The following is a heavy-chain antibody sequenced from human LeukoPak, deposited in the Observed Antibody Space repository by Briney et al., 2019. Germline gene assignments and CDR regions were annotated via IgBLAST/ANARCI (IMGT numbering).Heavy chain of an antibody. CDR1: GGSISSYY. D-gene: IGHD6-13*01. CDR3: ARHWGAAGQGGTFDY. Sequence: PSETLSLTCTVSGGSISSYYWSWIRQPPGKGLEWIGYIYTSGSTNYNPSLKSRVTISVDTSKNQFSLKLSSVTAADTAVYYCARHWGAAGQGGTFDYWGQGTLVTVSS. CDR2: IYTSGST. J-gene: IGHJ4*02. V-gene: IGHV4-4*09.